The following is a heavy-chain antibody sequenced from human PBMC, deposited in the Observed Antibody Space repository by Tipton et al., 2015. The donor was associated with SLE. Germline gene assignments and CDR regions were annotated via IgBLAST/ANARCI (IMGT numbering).Heavy chain of an antibody. J-gene: IGHJ4*02. Sequence: QSGAEVKKPGAPVKVSCQASGYTFTRNGITWVRQAPGQGLQWMGWISTYNRNTDYAQEFQDRVTMTTDTSTATVYMELRSLRSDDTAVYYCARTGYASKWSPYDYWGQGTLVTVSS. CDR2: ISTYNRNT. CDR1: GYTFTRNG. V-gene: IGHV1-18*01. D-gene: IGHD6-13*01. CDR3: ARTGYASKWSPYDY.